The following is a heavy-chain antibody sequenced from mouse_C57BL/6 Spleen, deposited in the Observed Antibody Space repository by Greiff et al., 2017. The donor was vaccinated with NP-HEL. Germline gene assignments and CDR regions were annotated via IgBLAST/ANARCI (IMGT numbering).Heavy chain of an antibody. Sequence: DVMLVESGGGLVQPGESLKLSCESTEYDFPSHDMSWVRKTPEKRLELVAAINSDGGSTYYPDTMERRFIISRDHTKKTLYLQMSSLRSEDTALYYCARHDGYYGYFDVWGTGTTVTVSS. CDR3: ARHDGYYGYFDV. J-gene: IGHJ1*03. CDR2: INSDGGST. CDR1: EYDFPSHD. D-gene: IGHD2-3*01. V-gene: IGHV5-2*01.